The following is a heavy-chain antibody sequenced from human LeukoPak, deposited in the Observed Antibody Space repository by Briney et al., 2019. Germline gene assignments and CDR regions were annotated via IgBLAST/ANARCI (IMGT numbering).Heavy chain of an antibody. Sequence: ASVKVSCKASGYTFTGYYMHWVRQAPGQGLEWMGWINPNSGGTNYAQKFQGRVTMTRDTSISTAYMELSRLRSDDTAVYYCARVFEMATITGGSIYYWGQGTLVTVSS. J-gene: IGHJ4*02. CDR1: GYTFTGYY. CDR2: INPNSGGT. V-gene: IGHV1-2*02. D-gene: IGHD5-24*01. CDR3: ARVFEMATITGGSIYY.